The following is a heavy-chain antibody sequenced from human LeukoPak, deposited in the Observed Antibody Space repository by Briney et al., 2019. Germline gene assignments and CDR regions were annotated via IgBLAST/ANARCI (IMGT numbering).Heavy chain of an antibody. CDR1: GFTFSSYN. Sequence: PGGSLRLSCAVSGFTFSSYNMNWVRQAPGKGLEWVSSISSSGSYIYYADSVKGRFTISRDNAKNSLYLQMNSLRAEDTAVYYCARDESSDYWGQGTLVTVSS. CDR3: ARDESSDY. V-gene: IGHV3-21*01. J-gene: IGHJ4*02. CDR2: ISSSGSYI.